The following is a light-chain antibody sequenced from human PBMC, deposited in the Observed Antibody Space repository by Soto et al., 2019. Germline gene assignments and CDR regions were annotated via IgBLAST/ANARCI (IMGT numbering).Light chain of an antibody. CDR3: QKYNSAPFT. V-gene: IGKV1-27*01. CDR1: TYLSNF. J-gene: IGKJ3*01. CDR2: GAS. Sequence: DIQMTQSPSSLSASVGDRVTITCRASTYLSNFLVWFQQKPGKVPNLLIYGASTVQSGVPSRFSGSGSGTDFTLTSSSLPPEDVATYFCQKYNSAPFTFGPGTTVDIK.